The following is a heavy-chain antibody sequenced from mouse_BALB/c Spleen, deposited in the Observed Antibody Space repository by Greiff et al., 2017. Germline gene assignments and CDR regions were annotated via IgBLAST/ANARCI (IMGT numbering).Heavy chain of an antibody. CDR1: GYTFSSYW. J-gene: IGHJ3*01. D-gene: IGHD1-1*02. CDR3: AGSGWVWAP. Sequence: QVQLQQSGAELMKPGASVKISCKATGYTFSSYWIEWVKQRPGHGLEWIGEILPGSGSTNYNEKFKGKATFTADTSSNTAYMQLSSLTSEDSAVYYCAGSGWVWAPWGQGTLVTVSA. CDR2: ILPGSGST. V-gene: IGHV1-9*01.